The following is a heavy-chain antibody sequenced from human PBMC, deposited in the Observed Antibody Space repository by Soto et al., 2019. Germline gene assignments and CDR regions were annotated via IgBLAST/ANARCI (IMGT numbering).Heavy chain of an antibody. V-gene: IGHV1-46*03. Sequence: QVQLVQSGAEVKKPGASVKVSCKASGYTFTSYYMHWVRQAPGQGLEWMGIINPSGGSTSYAQKFQGRVTMTRDTSTSTVYMELSSLRSEDTAVYYCARCPTPPIAVAGLDYWGQGTLVTVSS. CDR2: INPSGGST. CDR1: GYTFTSYY. J-gene: IGHJ4*02. D-gene: IGHD6-19*01. CDR3: ARCPTPPIAVAGLDY.